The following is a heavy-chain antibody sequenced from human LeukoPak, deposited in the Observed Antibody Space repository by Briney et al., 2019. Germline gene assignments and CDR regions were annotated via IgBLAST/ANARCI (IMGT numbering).Heavy chain of an antibody. Sequence: PGGSLRLSCAASGFSFSNAWMSWVRQAPGKGLEWVGRIKSKTDGGTTDYAAPVKGRFTISRDDSENTLYLQMNSLKTEDTAVYYCTTIAAAGFLDYWGQGTLVTVSS. CDR3: TTIAAAGFLDY. V-gene: IGHV3-15*01. CDR2: IKSKTDGGTT. CDR1: GFSFSNAW. D-gene: IGHD6-13*01. J-gene: IGHJ4*02.